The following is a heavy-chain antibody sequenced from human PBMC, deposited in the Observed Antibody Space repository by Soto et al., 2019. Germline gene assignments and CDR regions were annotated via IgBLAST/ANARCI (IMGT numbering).Heavy chain of an antibody. CDR3: ARVARDIVVVVAASPTGDYFDY. D-gene: IGHD2-15*01. V-gene: IGHV4-30-2*01. CDR2: IYHSGST. J-gene: IGHJ4*02. Sequence: SETLSLTCAVSGGSISSGGYSWSWIRQPPGKGLEWIGYIYHSGSTYYNPSLKSRVTISVDKSKNQFSLKLSSVTAADTAVYYCARVARDIVVVVAASPTGDYFDYWGRGTLVTVSS. CDR1: GGSISSGGYS.